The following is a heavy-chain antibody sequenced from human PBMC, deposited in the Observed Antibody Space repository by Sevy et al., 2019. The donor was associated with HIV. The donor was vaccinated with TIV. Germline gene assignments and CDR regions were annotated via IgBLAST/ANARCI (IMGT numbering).Heavy chain of an antibody. Sequence: GGSLRLSCAASGFTFSSYAMSWVRQAPGKGLEWVSAISGSGISTYYADSVKGRFTISRDNSKNTLYLQMNNLRAEDTAVFYCAKGIGYSGYETDYWGQGTLVTFSS. J-gene: IGHJ4*02. D-gene: IGHD5-12*01. CDR3: AKGIGYSGYETDY. CDR1: GFTFSSYA. CDR2: ISGSGIST. V-gene: IGHV3-23*01.